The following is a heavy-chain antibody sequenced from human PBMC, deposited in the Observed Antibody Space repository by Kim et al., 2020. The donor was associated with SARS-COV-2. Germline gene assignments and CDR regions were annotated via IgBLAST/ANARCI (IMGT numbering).Heavy chain of an antibody. CDR1: GYSFTSYW. D-gene: IGHD4-17*01. J-gene: IGHJ6*02. V-gene: IGHV5-51*01. CDR3: ARHDYGDYRGRGHPPPNYYYYGMDV. Sequence: GESLKISCKGSGYSFTSYWIGWVRQMPGKGLEWMGIIYPGDSDTRYSPSFQGQVTISADKSISTAYLQWSSLKASDTAMYYCARHDYGDYRGRGHPPPNYYYYGMDVWGQGTTVTVSS. CDR2: IYPGDSDT.